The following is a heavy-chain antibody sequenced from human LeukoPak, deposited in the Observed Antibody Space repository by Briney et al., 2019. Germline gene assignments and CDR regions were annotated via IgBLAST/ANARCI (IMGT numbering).Heavy chain of an antibody. Sequence: GASVKVSCKASGGTFSSYAISWVRQAPGQGLEWMGGIIPIFGTANYAQKFQGRVTITADESTSKAYMELSSLRSEDTAVYYCARGRPDQQLDAFDIWGQGTMVTVSS. CDR3: ARGRPDQQLDAFDI. CDR2: IIPIFGTA. J-gene: IGHJ3*02. D-gene: IGHD6-13*01. CDR1: GGTFSSYA. V-gene: IGHV1-69*13.